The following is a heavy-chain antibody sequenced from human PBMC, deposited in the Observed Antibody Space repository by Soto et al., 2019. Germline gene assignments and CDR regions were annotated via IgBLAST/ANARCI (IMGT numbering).Heavy chain of an antibody. CDR1: GGTFSSYT. V-gene: IGHV1-69*08. Sequence: QVQLVQSGAEVKKPGSSVKVSCKAAGGTFSSYTISWVRQAPGQGLEWMGRIIPILRIANDAQKFQGRVTITADKSTSTAYMELSSLRSEDTAVYYCAREEYYYGSGAFFDYWGQGTLVTVSS. CDR3: AREEYYYGSGAFFDY. J-gene: IGHJ4*02. CDR2: IIPILRIA. D-gene: IGHD3-10*01.